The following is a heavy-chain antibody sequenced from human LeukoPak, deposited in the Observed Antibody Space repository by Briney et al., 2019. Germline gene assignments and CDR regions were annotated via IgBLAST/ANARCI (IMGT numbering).Heavy chain of an antibody. CDR3: ARTYSSGWDYYYYMDV. D-gene: IGHD6-19*01. CDR1: GYTFTSYD. V-gene: IGHV1-8*03. CDR2: MNPNSGNT. Sequence: GASVKVSCKASGYTFTSYDINWVRQATGQGLEWMGWMNPNSGNTGYAHKFQGRVTITRNTSISTAYMELSSLRSEDTAVYYCARTYSSGWDYYYYMDVWGKGTTVTVSS. J-gene: IGHJ6*03.